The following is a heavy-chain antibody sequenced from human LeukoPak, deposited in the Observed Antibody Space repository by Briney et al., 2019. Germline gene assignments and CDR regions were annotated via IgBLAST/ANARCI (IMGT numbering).Heavy chain of an antibody. CDR2: ISGSGGST. D-gene: IGHD3-22*01. Sequence: GGSLRLSCAASEFTFSSYAMSWVRQAPGKGLEWVSAISGSGGSTYYADSVKGRFTISRDNSKNTLYLQMNSLRAEDTAVYYCAKAPDYYDSSGYYWLGYWGQGTLVTVSS. CDR3: AKAPDYYDSSGYYWLGY. V-gene: IGHV3-23*01. CDR1: EFTFSSYA. J-gene: IGHJ4*02.